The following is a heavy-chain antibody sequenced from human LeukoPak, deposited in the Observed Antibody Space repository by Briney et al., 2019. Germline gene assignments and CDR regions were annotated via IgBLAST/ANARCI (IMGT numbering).Heavy chain of an antibody. CDR1: GYTLTELS. D-gene: IGHD3-22*01. CDR3: ATDSWYGSGYLGY. V-gene: IGHV1-24*01. Sequence: ASVTVSCKVSGYTLTELSMHWVRQAPGKGLEWMGGFYPEDGETIYAQKFQGRVTMTEDTSTDTAYMELSSLRSEDTAVYYCATDSWYGSGYLGYWGQGTLVTVSS. J-gene: IGHJ4*02. CDR2: FYPEDGET.